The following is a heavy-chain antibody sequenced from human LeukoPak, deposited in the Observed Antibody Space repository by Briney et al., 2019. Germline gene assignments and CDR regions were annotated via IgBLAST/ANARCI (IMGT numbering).Heavy chain of an antibody. V-gene: IGHV4-39*07. Sequence: PSETLSLTCTVSGGSISSSSYYWGWIRQPPGKGLEWIGSIYYSGTTYYNPSLKSRVTISVDTSKNQFSLKLSSVTAADTAVYYCARVSWFPGTSYYYMDVWGKGTTVTVSS. CDR3: ARVSWFPGTSYYYMDV. J-gene: IGHJ6*03. D-gene: IGHD1-1*01. CDR1: GGSISSSSYY. CDR2: IYYSGTT.